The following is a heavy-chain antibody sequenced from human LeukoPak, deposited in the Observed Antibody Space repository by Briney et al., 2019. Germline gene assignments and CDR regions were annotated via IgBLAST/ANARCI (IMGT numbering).Heavy chain of an antibody. CDR3: ARDPNIVVVPAAGYNWFDP. V-gene: IGHV3-33*01. CDR1: GFTFSSYG. J-gene: IGHJ5*02. Sequence: PGRSLRLSCAASGFTFSSYGMHWVRQAPGKGLEWVAVIWYDGSNKYYADSVKGRFTISRDNSKNTLYLQMNSLRAEDTAVYYCARDPNIVVVPAAGYNWFDPWGQGTLVTVSS. D-gene: IGHD2-2*01. CDR2: IWYDGSNK.